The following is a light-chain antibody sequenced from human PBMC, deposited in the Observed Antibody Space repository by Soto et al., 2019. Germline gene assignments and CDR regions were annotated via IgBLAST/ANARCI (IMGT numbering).Light chain of an antibody. CDR1: SSDVGSNNL. CDR2: EGS. J-gene: IGLJ2*01. V-gene: IGLV2-23*01. CDR3: CSDAGSSIL. Sequence: QSVLAQPASVSGSPGQSITISCTGTSSDVGSNNLVSWYQQHPGKAPKLMIYEGSKRPSGVSNRFSGSKSGNTASLTISGLQAEDEADYYCCSDAGSSILFGGGTKLTVL.